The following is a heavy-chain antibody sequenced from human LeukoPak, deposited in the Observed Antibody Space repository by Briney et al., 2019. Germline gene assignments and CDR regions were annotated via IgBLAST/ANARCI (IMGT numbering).Heavy chain of an antibody. J-gene: IGHJ4*02. CDR1: GFTFSSYA. D-gene: IGHD3-3*01. Sequence: PGGSLRLSCAASGFTFSSYAMSWVRQAPGKGLEWVSAISGSGGSTYYADSVKGRFTISRDNSKNTLYLQMNSLRAEDTAVYYCAKAGEDEWPGGWCFDYWGQGTLVTVSS. CDR2: ISGSGGST. CDR3: AKAGEDEWPGGWCFDY. V-gene: IGHV3-23*01.